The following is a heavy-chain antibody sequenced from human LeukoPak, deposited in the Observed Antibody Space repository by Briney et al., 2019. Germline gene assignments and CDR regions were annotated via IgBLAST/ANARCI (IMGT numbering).Heavy chain of an antibody. CDR3: ARGRRDGYHWGVYYYYYMDV. CDR1: GDSISSGDYY. D-gene: IGHD5-24*01. CDR2: ISSSGST. J-gene: IGHJ6*03. Sequence: SETLSLTCTVSGDSISSGDYYWSWIRQPAGKGLEWIGRISSSGSTNYNPSLKSRVTISVDTSKNQFSLKLSSVTAADTAVYYCARGRRDGYHWGVYYYYYMDVWGKGTTVTVSS. V-gene: IGHV4-61*02.